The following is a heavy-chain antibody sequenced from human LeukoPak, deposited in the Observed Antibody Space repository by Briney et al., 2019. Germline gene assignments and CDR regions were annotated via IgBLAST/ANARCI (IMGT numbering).Heavy chain of an antibody. V-gene: IGHV2-5*02. D-gene: IGHD3-16*02. CDR1: GFSLSTSGVG. CDR3: GGVIVKSYFDY. J-gene: IGHJ4*02. CDR2: IYWDDDK. Sequence: SGPTLVNPTQTLTLTCTFSGFSLSTSGVGVGWIRQPPGKALEWLALIYWDDDKRYSPSLKSRLTITKDTSKNQAVLTMTNTDPVDTATYYCGGVIVKSYFDYWGQGTLVTVSS.